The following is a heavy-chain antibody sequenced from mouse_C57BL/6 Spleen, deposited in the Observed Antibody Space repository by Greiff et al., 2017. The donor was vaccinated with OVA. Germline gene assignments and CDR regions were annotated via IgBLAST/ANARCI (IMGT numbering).Heavy chain of an antibody. CDR1: GYTFTSYW. CDR3: ARSLPITTVALYY. Sequence: VQLQQPGTELVKPGASVKLSCKASGYTFTSYWMHWVKQRPGQGLEWIGNINPSNGGTNYNEKFKSKATLTVDKSSSTAYMQLSSLTSEDSAVYYCARSLPITTVALYYWGQGTTLTVSS. D-gene: IGHD1-1*01. CDR2: INPSNGGT. J-gene: IGHJ2*01. V-gene: IGHV1-53*01.